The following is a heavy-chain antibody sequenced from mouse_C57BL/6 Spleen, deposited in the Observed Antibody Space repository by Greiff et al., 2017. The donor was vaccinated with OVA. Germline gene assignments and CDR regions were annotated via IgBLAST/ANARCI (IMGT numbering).Heavy chain of an antibody. Sequence: VQLQQSGPVLVKPGASVKMSCKASGYTFTDYYMNWVKQSHGKSLEWIGVINPYNGGTSYNQKFKGKATLTVDKSSSTAYMELNSLTSEDSAVYYCARRGFNYYDLDVWGTGTTVTVSS. J-gene: IGHJ1*03. CDR1: GYTFTDYY. CDR2: INPYNGGT. CDR3: ARRGFNYYDLDV. D-gene: IGHD1-1*01. V-gene: IGHV1-19*01.